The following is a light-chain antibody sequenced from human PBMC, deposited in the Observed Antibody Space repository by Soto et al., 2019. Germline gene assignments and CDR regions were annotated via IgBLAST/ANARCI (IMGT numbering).Light chain of an antibody. CDR3: QQRSNWLT. V-gene: IGKV3-11*01. CDR1: QSVGNQ. J-gene: IGKJ4*01. Sequence: EIVLTQSAATLSFSPCDSATLSWRASQSVGNQLAGSQQKPGHAPRLSIYGASSRATGIPEMLSGSGCGTDFPLASIRLQPVDLAVACYQQRSNWLTCRGGTKVDI. CDR2: GAS.